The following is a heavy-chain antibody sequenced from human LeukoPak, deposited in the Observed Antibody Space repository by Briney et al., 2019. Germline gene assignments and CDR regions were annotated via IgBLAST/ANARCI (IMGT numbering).Heavy chain of an antibody. CDR3: AKAMTTVTTPSTADDY. CDR2: ISYDGSNK. Sequence: PGGSLRLSCAASGFTFSSYGVHWVRQAPGKGLEGVAVISYDGSNKYYADSVKGRFTISRDNSKNTLYLQMNSLRAEDTAVYYCAKAMTTVTTPSTADDYWGQGTLVTVSS. D-gene: IGHD4-17*01. J-gene: IGHJ4*02. CDR1: GFTFSSYG. V-gene: IGHV3-30*18.